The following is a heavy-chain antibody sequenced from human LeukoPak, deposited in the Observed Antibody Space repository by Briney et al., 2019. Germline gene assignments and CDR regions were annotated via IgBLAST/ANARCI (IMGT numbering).Heavy chain of an antibody. Sequence: ASVKVSCKVSGYTLTELPMHWVRQSPGKGLEWMGGFDPEDGETIYAQKFQCRVTMTEDTSTDTAYMELRSLRSEITAVYYCATSYNYVWGSYPIDYWGQGTLVTVSS. CDR1: GYTLTELP. J-gene: IGHJ4*02. CDR2: FDPEDGET. CDR3: ATSYNYVWGSYPIDY. V-gene: IGHV1-24*01. D-gene: IGHD3-16*02.